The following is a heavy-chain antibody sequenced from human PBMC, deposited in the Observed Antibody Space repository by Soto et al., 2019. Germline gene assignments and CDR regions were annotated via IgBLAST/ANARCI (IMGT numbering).Heavy chain of an antibody. CDR2: IWFDGSKK. V-gene: IGHV3-33*01. D-gene: IGHD2-2*01. J-gene: IGHJ6*02. Sequence: QMQLVESGGGVVQPGRTLRHSCAASGFTFRSYGIHWVRQAPGKGLEWVALIWFDGSKKYYVDSVKGRFAVSRDNSKNTLYQQMNSLRVEDTAVYYCARDRLVPYGYGMDVWGQGTTVTVSS. CDR1: GFTFRSYG. CDR3: ARDRLVPYGYGMDV.